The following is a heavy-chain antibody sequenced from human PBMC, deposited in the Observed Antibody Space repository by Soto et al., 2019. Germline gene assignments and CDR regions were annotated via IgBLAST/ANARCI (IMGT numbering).Heavy chain of an antibody. D-gene: IGHD6-19*01. CDR1: GGSISSYY. Sequence: QVQLQESGPGLVKPSETLALTCTVSGGSISSYYWSWIRQPPGKALEWIGYIYYSGSTNYNPSLKSRVTISVDTSKNQSALKLSSVTAADTAVYYCARRDSSGWDYWGQGTLVTVSS. CDR2: IYYSGST. CDR3: ARRDSSGWDY. J-gene: IGHJ4*02. V-gene: IGHV4-59*01.